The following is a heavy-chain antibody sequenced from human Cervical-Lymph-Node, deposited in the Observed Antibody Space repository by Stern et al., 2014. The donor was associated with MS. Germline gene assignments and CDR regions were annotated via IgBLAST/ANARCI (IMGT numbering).Heavy chain of an antibody. CDR3: ASAHPATRRGYKGMNV. CDR2: IIHDFGPP. CDR1: GGTFRNFA. J-gene: IGHJ6*02. D-gene: IGHD2-2*01. Sequence: QVQLVESGSEVTKPGSSVNVTCKASGGTFRNFAVNWVRQAPGQGLEWVGGIIHDFGPPTYAQKFQGRLTIISDESTNTVYMELSSLTTDDTATYFCASAHPATRRGYKGMNVWGQGTTVAVSS. V-gene: IGHV1-69*01.